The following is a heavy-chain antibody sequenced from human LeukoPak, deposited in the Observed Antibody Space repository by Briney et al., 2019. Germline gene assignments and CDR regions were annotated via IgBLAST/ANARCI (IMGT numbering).Heavy chain of an antibody. J-gene: IGHJ3*02. CDR1: GFTFSNYA. CDR2: ISYDGSIK. V-gene: IGHV3-30*04. Sequence: GGSLRLSCAASGFTFSNYAMHWVRQAPGKGLEWVAVISYDGSIKYYADSVKGRFTISRDNSKNTLYLQVNSLRPEDTAVYYCARDVDSSWGGDAFDIWGQGTMVTVSS. CDR3: ARDVDSSWGGDAFDI. D-gene: IGHD3-22*01.